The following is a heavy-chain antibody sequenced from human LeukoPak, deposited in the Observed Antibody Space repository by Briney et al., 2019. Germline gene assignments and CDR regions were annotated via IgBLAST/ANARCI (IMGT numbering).Heavy chain of an antibody. CDR3: SRVKGIQLWSEAFDI. J-gene: IGHJ3*02. D-gene: IGHD5-18*01. CDR1: GYTFTSYG. Sequence: GASVKVSCKASGYTFTSYGIIWVRQAPGQPLEWMGVISAYNGKTSYAQKLQGRVTMPTDTSKSTDYMELRSLRSDDTAVYYCSRVKGIQLWSEAFDIWAQGTMVTVSS. V-gene: IGHV1-18*01. CDR2: ISAYNGKT.